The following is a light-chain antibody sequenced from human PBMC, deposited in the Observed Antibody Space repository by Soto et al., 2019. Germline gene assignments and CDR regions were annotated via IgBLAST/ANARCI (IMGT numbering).Light chain of an antibody. V-gene: IGKV1-13*02. Sequence: AIQMTQSPSSLSASVGDRVTISCRASQGIGNALGWYQQKPGKPPNLLIYDASTLKSGVPSRFSGSGSGTQFTLTISSLQPDDFATYYCQQYNSYPWTFGQGTKVDIK. J-gene: IGKJ1*01. CDR2: DAS. CDR3: QQYNSYPWT. CDR1: QGIGNA.